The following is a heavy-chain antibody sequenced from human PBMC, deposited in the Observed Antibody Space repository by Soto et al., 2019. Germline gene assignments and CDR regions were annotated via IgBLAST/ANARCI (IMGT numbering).Heavy chain of an antibody. V-gene: IGHV1-69*12. CDR1: GGTFSSYA. D-gene: IGHD2-15*01. CDR3: ARATPYWSGGSCYGTWFDP. J-gene: IGHJ5*02. CDR2: IIPIFGTA. Sequence: QVQLVQSGAEVKKPGSSVKVSCKASGGTFSSYAISWVRQAPGQGLEWMGGIIPIFGTANYAQKFQGRVTITADESTSTAYMELSSRRSEDTAVYYCARATPYWSGGSCYGTWFDPWGQGTLVTVSS.